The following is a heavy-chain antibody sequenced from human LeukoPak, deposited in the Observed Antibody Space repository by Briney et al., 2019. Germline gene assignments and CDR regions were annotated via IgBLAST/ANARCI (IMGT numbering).Heavy chain of an antibody. Sequence: SQTLSLTCTVSGGSISSGDYYWSWIRQPPGKGLEWIGYIYYSGSTYYNPSLKSRVTISVDTSKIQFSLKLSSVTAADTAVYYCASAKYYDFWSGYDYWGQGTLVTVSS. J-gene: IGHJ4*02. V-gene: IGHV4-30-4*08. CDR2: IYYSGST. CDR3: ASAKYYDFWSGYDY. CDR1: GGSISSGDYY. D-gene: IGHD3-3*01.